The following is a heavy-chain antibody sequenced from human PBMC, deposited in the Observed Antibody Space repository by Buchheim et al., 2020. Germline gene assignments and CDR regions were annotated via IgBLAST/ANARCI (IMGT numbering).Heavy chain of an antibody. CDR1: GYTFTGYY. CDR2: INPNSGGT. D-gene: IGHD2-2*01. Sequence: QVQLVQSGAEVKKPGASVKVSCKASGYTFTGYYMHWVRQAPGQGLEWMGWINPNSGGTNYAQKFQGWVTMTRDTSISTAYMELSRLRSDDTAVYYCAGPAEAADIVVVPAAMYYYYYGMDVWGQGTT. J-gene: IGHJ6*02. V-gene: IGHV1-2*04. CDR3: AGPAEAADIVVVPAAMYYYYYGMDV.